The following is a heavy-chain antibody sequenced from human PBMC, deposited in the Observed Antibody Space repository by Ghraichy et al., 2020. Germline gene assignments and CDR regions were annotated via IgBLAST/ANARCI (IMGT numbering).Heavy chain of an antibody. CDR3: AAAYDSYYGMDV. CDR2: IVVGSGNT. Sequence: SVKVSCKASGFTFTSSAVQWVRQARGQRLEWIGWIVVGSGNTNYAQKFQERVTITRDMSTSTAYMELSSLRSEDTAVYYCAAAYDSYYGMDVWDQGTTVTVSS. V-gene: IGHV1-58*01. D-gene: IGHD5-12*01. J-gene: IGHJ6*02. CDR1: GFTFTSSA.